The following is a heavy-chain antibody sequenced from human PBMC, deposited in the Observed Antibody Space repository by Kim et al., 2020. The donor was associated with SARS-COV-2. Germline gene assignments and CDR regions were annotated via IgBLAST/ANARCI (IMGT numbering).Heavy chain of an antibody. CDR1: GYTFTNYG. CDR3: ARDRTYGSGSLLPDY. V-gene: IGHV1-18*01. J-gene: IGHJ4*02. Sequence: ASVKVSCKASGYTFTNYGISWVRQAPGQGLEWMGWISGYNGHTNYAQKFQGRITMTTDTSTSTVYMELMSLASGDTAVFYCARDRTYGSGSLLPDYWGQGTLVTVSS. D-gene: IGHD3-10*01. CDR2: ISGYNGHT.